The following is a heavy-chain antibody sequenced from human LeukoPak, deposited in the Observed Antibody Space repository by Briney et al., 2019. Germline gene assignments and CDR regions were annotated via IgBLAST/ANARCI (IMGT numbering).Heavy chain of an antibody. CDR1: GGSISSSSYY. D-gene: IGHD5-12*01. CDR3: ARQDIVATIDY. Sequence: SETLSLTCTVSGGSISSSSYYWGWIRQPPGKGLEWIGSIYYSGRTNYTPSLKSRVTISVDTSKNQFSLKLRFVTASDTAVYYCARQDIVATIDYWGQGTLITVSS. CDR2: IYYSGRT. V-gene: IGHV4-39*01. J-gene: IGHJ4*02.